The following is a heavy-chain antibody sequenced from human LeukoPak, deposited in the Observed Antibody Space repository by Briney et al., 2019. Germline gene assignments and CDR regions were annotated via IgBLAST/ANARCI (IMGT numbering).Heavy chain of an antibody. V-gene: IGHV3-74*01. Sequence: GGSLRLSCAASGNYWMHWVRQAPGKGLVWVSRIASDGSSTTYADSVKGRFSISRDNAKNTLYLQMNSLRVGDTAVYYCARGRPHGNDYWGQGTLVTVSS. D-gene: IGHD4-23*01. CDR2: IASDGSST. J-gene: IGHJ4*02. CDR3: ARGRPHGNDY. CDR1: GNYW.